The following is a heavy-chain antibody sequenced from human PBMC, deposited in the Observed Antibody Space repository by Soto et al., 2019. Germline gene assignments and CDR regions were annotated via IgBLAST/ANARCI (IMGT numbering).Heavy chain of an antibody. V-gene: IGHV1-69*12. Sequence: QVQLVQSGAEVKKPGSSVKVSCKASGGTFSSYAISWVRQAPGQGLEWMGGIIPIFGTANYAQKFQGRVTITADEPTSKAYMELSSLRSEDTAVYYCARSSIVVVTAMVIAFDIWGQGTMVTVSS. J-gene: IGHJ3*02. CDR1: GGTFSSYA. CDR2: IIPIFGTA. CDR3: ARSSIVVVTAMVIAFDI. D-gene: IGHD2-21*02.